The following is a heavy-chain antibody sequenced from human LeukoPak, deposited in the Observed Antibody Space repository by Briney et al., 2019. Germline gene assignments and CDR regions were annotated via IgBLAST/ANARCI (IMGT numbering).Heavy chain of an antibody. CDR3: ARLGSDCGGGNCY. Sequence: ASVKVSCKASGYTFTTFGITWVRQAPGQGLEWMGWINTYNGNTNYAQNLQGRVTMTTDTSTSTAYTELRSLTSDDTAVYYCARLGSDCGGGNCYWGQGTLVTVSS. CDR2: INTYNGNT. CDR1: GYTFTTFG. J-gene: IGHJ4*02. D-gene: IGHD2-15*01. V-gene: IGHV1-18*01.